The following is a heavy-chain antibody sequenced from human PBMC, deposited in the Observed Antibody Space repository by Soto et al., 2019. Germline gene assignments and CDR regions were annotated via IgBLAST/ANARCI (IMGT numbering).Heavy chain of an antibody. CDR1: GGTFSSYA. V-gene: IGHV1-69*05. CDR2: LITIFGTA. D-gene: IGHD6-19*01. Sequence: QVQLVQSGAEVKKPGSSVKVSCKASGGTFSSYAISWVRQAPGQGLEWMGGLITIFGTANHAQKFQGRVTITTDDSTSTAYMELRSLRSEDTAVYYCAGDSSSGWYAFDYWGQGTLVTVSS. J-gene: IGHJ4*02. CDR3: AGDSSSGWYAFDY.